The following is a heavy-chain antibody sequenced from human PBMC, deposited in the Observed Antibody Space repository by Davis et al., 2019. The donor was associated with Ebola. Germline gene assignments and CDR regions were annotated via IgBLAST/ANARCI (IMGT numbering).Heavy chain of an antibody. J-gene: IGHJ6*02. D-gene: IGHD5-18*01. CDR2: IFSNDEK. V-gene: IGHV2-26*01. CDR3: ARIDDSYDPYGMDV. Sequence: SGPTLVKPPETLTLTCTVSGFSLSNARMGVSWIRQPPGKALEWLAHIFSNDEKSYSTSLKSRLTISKDTSKSQVVLTMTNMDPVDTATYYCARIDDSYDPYGMDVWGQGTTVTVSS. CDR1: GFSLSNARMG.